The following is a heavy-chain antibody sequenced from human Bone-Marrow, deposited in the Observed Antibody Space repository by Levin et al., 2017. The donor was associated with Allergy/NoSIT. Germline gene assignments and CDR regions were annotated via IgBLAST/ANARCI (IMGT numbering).Heavy chain of an antibody. J-gene: IGHJ4*02. V-gene: IGHV3-30-3*01. Sequence: GGSLRLSCAASGFTFSSYAMHWVRQAPGKGLEWVAVISYDGSNKYYADSVKGRFTISRDNSKNTLYLQMNSLRAEDTAVYYCASMVAGIVYWGQGTLVTVSS. CDR1: GFTFSSYA. CDR2: ISYDGSNK. D-gene: IGHD6-19*01. CDR3: ASMVAGIVY.